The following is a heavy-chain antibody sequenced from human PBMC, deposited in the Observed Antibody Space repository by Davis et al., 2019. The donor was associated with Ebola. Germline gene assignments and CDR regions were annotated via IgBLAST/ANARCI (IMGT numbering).Heavy chain of an antibody. CDR3: ARDVLGTYY. J-gene: IGHJ4*02. CDR2: INSDGSST. CDR1: GFTFSSYG. Sequence: GESLKISCAASGFTFSSYGMHWVRQAPGKGLVWVSRINSDGSSTSYADSVKGRFTISRDNAKNTLYLQMNSLRAEDTAVYYCARDVLGTYYWGQGTLVTVSS. D-gene: IGHD2-8*02. V-gene: IGHV3-74*01.